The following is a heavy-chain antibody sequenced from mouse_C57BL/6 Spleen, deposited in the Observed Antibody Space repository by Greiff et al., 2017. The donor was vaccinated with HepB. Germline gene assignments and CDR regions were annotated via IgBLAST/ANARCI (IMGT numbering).Heavy chain of an antibody. CDR3: SRPEVYYYAMDY. CDR1: GYTFTSYW. CDR2: INPSNGGT. Sequence: QVQLQQSGTELVKPGASVKLSCKASGYTFTSYWMHWVKQRPGQGLEWIGNINPSNGGTNYNEKFKSKATLTVDKSSSTAYMQLSSLTSEDSAVYYCSRPEVYYYAMDYWGQGTSVTVSS. J-gene: IGHJ4*01. D-gene: IGHD2-14*01. V-gene: IGHV1-53*01.